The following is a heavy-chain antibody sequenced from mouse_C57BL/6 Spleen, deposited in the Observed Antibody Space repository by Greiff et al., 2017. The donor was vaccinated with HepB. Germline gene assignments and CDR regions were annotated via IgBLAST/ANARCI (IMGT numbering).Heavy chain of an antibody. V-gene: IGHV14-1*01. Sequence: EVQLQQSGAELVRPGASVKLSCTASGFNIKDYYMHWVKQRPEQGLEWIGRIDPEDGDTEYAPKFQGKATMTADTSSNTAYLQLSSLTSEDTAVYYCTTDGYDEYYFDYWGQGTTLTVSS. CDR2: IDPEDGDT. CDR3: TTDGYDEYYFDY. J-gene: IGHJ2*01. CDR1: GFNIKDYY. D-gene: IGHD2-2*01.